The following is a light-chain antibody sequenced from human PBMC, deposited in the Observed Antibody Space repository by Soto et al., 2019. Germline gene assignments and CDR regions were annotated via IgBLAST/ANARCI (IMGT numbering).Light chain of an antibody. V-gene: IGLV2-14*03. CDR2: DVS. CDR3: SSYTSSNTYV. J-gene: IGLJ1*01. CDR1: ISDVSGYNF. Sequence: QSVLTQPASVSGSPGQSITISCTGTISDVSGYNFVSWYQQYPGKAPKLMIYDVSNRPSGVSNRFSGSKSGNTASLTISGLQAEDEADYYCSSYTSSNTYVSGPGTKFPVL.